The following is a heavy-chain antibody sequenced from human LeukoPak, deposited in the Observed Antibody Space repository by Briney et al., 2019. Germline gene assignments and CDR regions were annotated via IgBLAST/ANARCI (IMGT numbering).Heavy chain of an antibody. D-gene: IGHD3-3*01. V-gene: IGHV1-8*01. CDR2: MNPNSGNT. CDR3: ARRGYYDFWSGYPFDY. Sequence: GASVTVSCTASGYTFTSYDINWVRQATGQGLEWMGWMNPNSGNTGYAQKFQGRVTMARNTSISTAYMELSSLRSEDTAVYYCARRGYYDFWSGYPFDYWGQGTLVTVSS. CDR1: GYTFTSYD. J-gene: IGHJ4*02.